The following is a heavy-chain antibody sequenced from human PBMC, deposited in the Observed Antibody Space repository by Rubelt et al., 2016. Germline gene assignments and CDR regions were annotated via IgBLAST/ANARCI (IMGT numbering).Heavy chain of an antibody. V-gene: IGHV3-23*01. Sequence: ISDSGGSTYYADSVRGRLTISRDNSKKTLYLQVNSLRAEDTAVYYCAKDFASYDSSGSDYWGQGTLVTVSS. CDR3: AKDFASYDSSGSDY. D-gene: IGHD3-22*01. J-gene: IGHJ4*02. CDR2: ISDSGGST.